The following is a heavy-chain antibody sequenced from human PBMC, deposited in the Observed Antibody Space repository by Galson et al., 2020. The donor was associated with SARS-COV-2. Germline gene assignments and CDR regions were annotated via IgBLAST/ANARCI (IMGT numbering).Heavy chain of an antibody. CDR1: GFTFSSYA. J-gene: IGHJ5*02. CDR3: AKDLDGSGGGWFDP. Sequence: TGGSLRLSCSASGFTFSSYAMSWVRQAPGKGLEWVSAISGTGGSINYADSVKGRFTISRDNSKNTLYLQMNSLRAEDTAVYYCAKDLDGSGGGWFDPWGQGTLVTVSS. V-gene: IGHV3-23*01. CDR2: ISGTGGSI. D-gene: IGHD3-10*01.